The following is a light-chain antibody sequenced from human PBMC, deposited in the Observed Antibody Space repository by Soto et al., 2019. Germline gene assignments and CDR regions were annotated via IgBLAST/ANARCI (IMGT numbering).Light chain of an antibody. CDR3: QQYGGSPPQT. Sequence: ETVLTQSPGTLSLSPGEIATLSCRASQSVSSNYIAWYQQKPGQAPRLLIYGASSRATGIPDRFSGSGSGTDFTLTISRLEPEDFAVYYCQQYGGSPPQTFGQGTKVEIK. J-gene: IGKJ1*01. CDR1: QSVSSNY. V-gene: IGKV3-20*01. CDR2: GAS.